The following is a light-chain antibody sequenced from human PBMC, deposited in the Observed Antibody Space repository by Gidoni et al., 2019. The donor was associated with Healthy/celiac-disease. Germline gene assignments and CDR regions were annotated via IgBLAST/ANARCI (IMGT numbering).Light chain of an antibody. CDR3: QQRSNWPAWT. J-gene: IGKJ1*01. Sequence: EIVFTQSTATLSLSPGERATLSCRASQSVSSYLAWYQQKPGQAPRLLIYDASNRATGIPARFSGSGSGTDFTLTISSLEPEDFAVYYCQQRSNWPAWTFGQGTKVEIK. CDR1: QSVSSY. V-gene: IGKV3-11*01. CDR2: DAS.